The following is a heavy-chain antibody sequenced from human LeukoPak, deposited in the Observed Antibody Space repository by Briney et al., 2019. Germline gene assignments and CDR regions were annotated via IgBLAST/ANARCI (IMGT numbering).Heavy chain of an antibody. V-gene: IGHV3-23*01. D-gene: IGHD5-24*01. CDR2: ISDGGVST. CDR1: GFTFSNYA. J-gene: IGHJ4*02. Sequence: GGSLRLSCAASGFTFSNYAMSWVRQAPGKGLEWVPGISDGGVSTYHADSVMGRFTVSRDNSKNTLFLQMNSLRAEDTAVYYCAKKMGTIRGFDYWGQGTLVTVSS. CDR3: AKKMGTIRGFDY.